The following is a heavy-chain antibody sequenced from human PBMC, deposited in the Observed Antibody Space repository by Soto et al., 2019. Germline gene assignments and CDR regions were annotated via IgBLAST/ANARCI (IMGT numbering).Heavy chain of an antibody. Sequence: PGGSLRLSCAASGFTFSSYGMHWVRQAPGKGLEWVAIISYDGSTKNYADSVKGRFTISRDNSKNTLYLQMNSLRGEDTAVYYCAKDGGYDFWSGPRGDGMDVWGQGTTVTVSS. J-gene: IGHJ6*02. CDR3: AKDGGYDFWSGPRGDGMDV. D-gene: IGHD3-3*01. V-gene: IGHV3-30*18. CDR2: ISYDGSTK. CDR1: GFTFSSYG.